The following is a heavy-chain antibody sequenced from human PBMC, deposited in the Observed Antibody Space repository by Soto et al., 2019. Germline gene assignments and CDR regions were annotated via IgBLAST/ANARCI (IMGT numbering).Heavy chain of an antibody. CDR1: GGPLSSNN. J-gene: IGHJ4*02. D-gene: IGHD1-1*01. CDR2: VSYSGGST. Sequence: CADSGGPLSSNNKSWVRQAPGKGLEWVSAVSYSGGSTNYADSVKSRVTISIDNSKNKLYLQMNSLRVEDTAVYYCAQAQDGIRHWGPGT. V-gene: IGHV3-23*01. CDR3: AQAQDGIRH.